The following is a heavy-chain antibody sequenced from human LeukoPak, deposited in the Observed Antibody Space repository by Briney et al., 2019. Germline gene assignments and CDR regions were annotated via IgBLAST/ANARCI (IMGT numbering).Heavy chain of an antibody. CDR3: ARGSAVAGTGDY. J-gene: IGHJ4*02. CDR1: GFTFSSYA. Sequence: GGSLRLSCAASGFTFSSYAMSWVRQAPGKGLVWVSRIKSDGSVTSYADSVKGRFTISRDNAKNTLYLQMNSLRAEDTAVYYCARGSAVAGTGDYWGQGTLVTVSS. D-gene: IGHD6-19*01. CDR2: IKSDGSVT. V-gene: IGHV3-74*01.